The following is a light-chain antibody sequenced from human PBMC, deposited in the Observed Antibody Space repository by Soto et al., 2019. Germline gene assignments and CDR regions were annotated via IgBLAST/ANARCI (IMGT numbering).Light chain of an antibody. V-gene: IGKV1-27*01. J-gene: IGKJ1*01. Sequence: DIQMTQSPSSLSASVGDRVTITCRASQGISNYLAWYQQKPGKVPKLLIYAASTLQSGVPSRLGGSGSGTDFTLTISSLQPEDGATYDCQKYNSASWTFGQWTKVEIK. CDR3: QKYNSASWT. CDR2: AAS. CDR1: QGISNY.